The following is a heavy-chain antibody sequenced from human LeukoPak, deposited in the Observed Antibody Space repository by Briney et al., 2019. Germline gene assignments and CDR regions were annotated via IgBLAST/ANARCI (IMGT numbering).Heavy chain of an antibody. V-gene: IGHV3-30*18. CDR2: ISYDGSNK. J-gene: IGHJ3*02. CDR1: GFTFSSYG. CDR3: AKDLYGGDAFDI. D-gene: IGHD4-23*01. Sequence: GGSLRLSCAAPGFTFSSYGMHWVRQAPGKGLEWVAVISYDGSNKYYADSVKGRFTISRDNSKNTLYLQMNSLRAEDTAVYYCAKDLYGGDAFDIWGQGTMVTVSS.